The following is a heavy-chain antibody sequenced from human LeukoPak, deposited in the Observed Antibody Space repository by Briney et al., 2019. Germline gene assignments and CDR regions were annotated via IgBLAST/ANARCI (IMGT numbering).Heavy chain of an antibody. Sequence: PSETLSLTCAVSDSSISSTSYWGCIRPPPGKGLEWIGSIYHSGGTIYNPSLKSRVTISVDTSKKQFSLKLTSVTAADTAVYYCARNDSSGYFDYWGQGTLVTVSS. CDR2: IYHSGGT. V-gene: IGHV4-38-2*01. D-gene: IGHD3-22*01. J-gene: IGHJ4*02. CDR3: ARNDSSGYFDY. CDR1: DSSISSTSY.